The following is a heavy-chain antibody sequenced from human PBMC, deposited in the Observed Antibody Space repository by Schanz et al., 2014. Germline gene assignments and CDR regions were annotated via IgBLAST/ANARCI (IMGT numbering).Heavy chain of an antibody. CDR3: AKVAPAATYLDS. CDR2: LTGSGTTT. CDR1: GFTFSTYY. V-gene: IGHV3-23*04. Sequence: EVQLVESGGGLVKPGGSLRLSCAASGFTFSTYYMNWVRQAPGKGLEWVSALTGSGTTTYYADSVKGRFTISRDNSKITLYLQMNSLRAEYTSVYYCAKVAPAATYLDSWCLGTLVTVSP. D-gene: IGHD2-2*01. J-gene: IGHJ4*01.